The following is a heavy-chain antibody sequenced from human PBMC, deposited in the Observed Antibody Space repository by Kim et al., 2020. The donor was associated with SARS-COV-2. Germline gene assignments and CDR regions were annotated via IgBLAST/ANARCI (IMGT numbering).Heavy chain of an antibody. Sequence: SETLSLTCTISGDSVGSGGWYWSWIRQPPGGGLEWIGYISYNGITNYNPSLKSRVTIAVETSKTQFSLILTSVSAADTAVYYCARGYGAGRDWGQGTLVTVSS. CDR1: GDSVGSGGWY. D-gene: IGHD3-10*01. CDR3: ARGYGAGRD. V-gene: IGHV4-61*08. J-gene: IGHJ4*02. CDR2: ISYNGIT.